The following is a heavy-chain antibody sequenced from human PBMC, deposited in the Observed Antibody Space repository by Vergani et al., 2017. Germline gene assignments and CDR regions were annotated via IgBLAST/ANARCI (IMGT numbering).Heavy chain of an antibody. D-gene: IGHD6-19*01. CDR1: GASIRSSNYY. V-gene: IGHV4-39*01. J-gene: IGHJ5*02. CDR2: IYYSGST. Sequence: QLQLQESGPGLVKPSATLSLTCSVSGASIRSSNYYWGWIRQPPGKGLEWIASIYYSGSTYYNPSLKSRVTISVDTSKNQFSLKLSSVTAADTAVYFCARHSTVEWLVKLGWIDPWVRESWSPSPQ. CDR3: ARHSTVEWLVKLGWIDP.